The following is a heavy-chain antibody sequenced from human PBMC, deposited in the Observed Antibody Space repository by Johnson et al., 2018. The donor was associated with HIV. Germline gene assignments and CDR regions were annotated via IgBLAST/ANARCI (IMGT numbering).Heavy chain of an antibody. V-gene: IGHV3-30*02. Sequence: QVQLVESGGGVVQPGGSLRLSCAASGFTFSSYGMHWVRQAPGKGLEWVAFIRYDGSNKYYADSVKGRFIISRDNSKNTLSLQMNSLRVEDTAVYYCAREARIVVVEPSDAFDIWGQGTMVTVSS. J-gene: IGHJ3*02. CDR3: AREARIVVVEPSDAFDI. CDR1: GFTFSSYG. CDR2: IRYDGSNK. D-gene: IGHD3-22*01.